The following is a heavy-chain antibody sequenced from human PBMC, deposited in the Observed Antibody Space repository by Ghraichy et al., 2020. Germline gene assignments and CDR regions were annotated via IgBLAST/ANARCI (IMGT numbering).Heavy chain of an antibody. J-gene: IGHJ5*02. V-gene: IGHV4-34*01. Sequence: SQTLSLTCEVSGGSFKSYFFSWLHQIPGRGLEWIGDVHATERANYNPSLESRVIMSVDTANSQVALRLSSVTGADTGLYYCARRRRGGQTPHWFDPWGPGTAVTVSA. D-gene: IGHD4-23*01. CDR3: ARRRRGGQTPHWFDP. CDR1: GGSFKSYF. CDR2: VHATERA.